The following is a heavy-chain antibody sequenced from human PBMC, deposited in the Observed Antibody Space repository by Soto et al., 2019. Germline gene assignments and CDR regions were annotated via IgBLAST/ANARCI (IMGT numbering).Heavy chain of an antibody. CDR2: ISYTGST. D-gene: IGHD1-1*01. J-gene: IGHJ6*03. CDR3: ARDPDWKNKYYMDV. CDR1: GGSISGHY. Sequence: ETLSLTCTVSGGSISGHYWRWIRQPPGKGLEWVGYISYTGSTNYNPSLKSRATISADTSKNLFSLRLSSVTAADTAIYYCARDPDWKNKYYMDVWGKGTTVTVSS. V-gene: IGHV4-59*11.